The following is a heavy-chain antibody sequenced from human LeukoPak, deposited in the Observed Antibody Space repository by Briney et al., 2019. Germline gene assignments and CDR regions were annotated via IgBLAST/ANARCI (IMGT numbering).Heavy chain of an antibody. Sequence: SETRSLTCTVSGGSISSSSYYWGWIRQPPGKVLEWIGSIYYSGSTYYNPSLKSRVTISVDTSKNQFSLKLSSVTAADTAVYYCARASYSGYDRYLQISSIDYWGQGTLVTVSS. CDR3: ARASYSGYDRYLQISSIDY. CDR2: IYYSGST. J-gene: IGHJ4*02. D-gene: IGHD5-12*01. V-gene: IGHV4-39*07. CDR1: GGSISSSSYY.